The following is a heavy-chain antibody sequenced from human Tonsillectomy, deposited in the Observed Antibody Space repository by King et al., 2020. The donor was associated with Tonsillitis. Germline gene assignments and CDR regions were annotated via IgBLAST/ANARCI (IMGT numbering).Heavy chain of an antibody. V-gene: IGHV3-7*01. D-gene: IGHD7-27*01. J-gene: IGHJ4*02. CDR2: IKHDGREK. Sequence: VQLVESGGGLVQPGRSLRLSCAASGFSFSNYWMSWVRQAPGKGLEGVAYIKHDGREKYYVDSVKGRFTIARDNSRKSVHMQMNSLRAEETAVYYFARDNWDRTTCSMEGHWGQGTLVTVPS. CDR3: ARDNWDRTTCSMEGH. CDR1: GFSFSNYW.